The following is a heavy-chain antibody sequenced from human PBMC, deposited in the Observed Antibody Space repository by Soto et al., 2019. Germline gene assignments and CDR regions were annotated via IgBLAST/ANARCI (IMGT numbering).Heavy chain of an antibody. J-gene: IGHJ6*02. V-gene: IGHV3-21*02. CDR1: GFNFNTYS. CDR2: ISASGAYK. D-gene: IGHD1-26*01. Sequence: EVRLVESGGGLVKPGGSLRVSCAASGFNFNTYSMNWVRQAPGKGLQWVSFISASGAYKYYADSVRGRFTISRDNAKKYVFLEMNSLTADDTAIYYCAGERSALPGARDAMDVWGQGTTVTVSS. CDR3: AGERSALPGARDAMDV.